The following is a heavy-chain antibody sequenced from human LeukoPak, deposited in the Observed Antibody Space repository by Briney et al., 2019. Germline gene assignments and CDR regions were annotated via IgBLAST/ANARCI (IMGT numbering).Heavy chain of an antibody. CDR3: AKAERPRDSSGWWGGYYFDY. V-gene: IGHV3-23*01. CDR1: GFTFSSYA. CDR2: ISGSGGST. Sequence: GGSLRLSCAASGFTFSSYAMSCVRQAPGKGLEWVSAISGSGGSTYYADSVKGRFTISRDNSKNTLYPQMNSLRAEDTAVYYCAKAERPRDSSGWWGGYYFDYWGQGTLVTVSS. D-gene: IGHD6-19*01. J-gene: IGHJ4*02.